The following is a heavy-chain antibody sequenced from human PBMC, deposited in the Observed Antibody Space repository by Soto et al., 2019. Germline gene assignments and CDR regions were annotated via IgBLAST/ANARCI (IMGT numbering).Heavy chain of an antibody. V-gene: IGHV3-33*05. CDR1: GFSLSSNG. Sequence: QVQLVESGGGVVQPGRSLRLSCAASGFSLSSNGMHWVRQAPGKGLEWVAVISYDGSNKYYADSVKGRFTISRDHSENTLYLQMNSLRAEDTAVYYCARWTGTTKGAWDFWGQGTLVTVSS. J-gene: IGHJ4*02. D-gene: IGHD1-7*01. CDR3: ARWTGTTKGAWDF. CDR2: ISYDGSNK.